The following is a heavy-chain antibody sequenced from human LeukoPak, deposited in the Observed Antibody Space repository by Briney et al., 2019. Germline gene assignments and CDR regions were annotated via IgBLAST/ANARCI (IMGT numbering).Heavy chain of an antibody. CDR3: ARDRSSGLGDAFDI. Sequence: SVKVSCKASGGTFSSYAISWVRQAPGQGLGWMGRIIPILGIANYAQKFQGRVTITADKSTSTAYMELSSLRSEDTAVYYCARDRSSGLGDAFDIWGQGTMVTVSS. CDR2: IIPILGIA. CDR1: GGTFSSYA. D-gene: IGHD6-19*01. J-gene: IGHJ3*02. V-gene: IGHV1-69*04.